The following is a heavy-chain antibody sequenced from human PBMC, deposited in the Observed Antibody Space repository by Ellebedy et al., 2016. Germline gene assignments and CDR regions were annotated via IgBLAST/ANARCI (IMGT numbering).Heavy chain of an antibody. Sequence: ASVKVSCKASGGTFSSYAISWVRQAPGQGLEWMGRIIPILGIANYAQKFQGRVTITADKSTSTAYMELSSLRSEDTAVYYCARYWDSGYDYEVLGYWGQGTLVTVSS. D-gene: IGHD5-12*01. CDR3: ARYWDSGYDYEVLGY. V-gene: IGHV1-69*04. CDR2: IIPILGIA. CDR1: GGTFSSYA. J-gene: IGHJ4*02.